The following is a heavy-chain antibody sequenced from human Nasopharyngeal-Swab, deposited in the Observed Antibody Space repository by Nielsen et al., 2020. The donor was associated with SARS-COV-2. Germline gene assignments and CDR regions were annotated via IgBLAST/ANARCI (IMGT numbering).Heavy chain of an antibody. D-gene: IGHD3-22*01. CDR1: GDSMSSSSYY. CDR2: INHSGST. J-gene: IGHJ6*02. Sequence: LSCTVSGDSMSSSSYYWSWIRQSPGKGLECIGEINHSGSTNYNPSLKSRVTISVDTSKTQFSLKLSSVTAADTAVYYCARGSTMNGYYGMDVWGQGTTVTVSS. V-gene: IGHV4-39*07. CDR3: ARGSTMNGYYGMDV.